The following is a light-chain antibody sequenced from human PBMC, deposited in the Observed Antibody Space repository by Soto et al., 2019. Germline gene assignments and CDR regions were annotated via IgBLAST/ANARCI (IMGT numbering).Light chain of an antibody. J-gene: IGKJ4*01. CDR2: GAT. CDR3: HQVYSNQLA. V-gene: IGKV1-39*01. CDR1: RSISSY. Sequence: DIQMTQSPSSVSASVGDRVIITFRASRSISSYLNWYQQKPGKAPNILSYGATSLQSGVPSRFSGSGSGTDFTLTISILQPEDFATYYCHQVYSNQLAFGGGNKVEIK.